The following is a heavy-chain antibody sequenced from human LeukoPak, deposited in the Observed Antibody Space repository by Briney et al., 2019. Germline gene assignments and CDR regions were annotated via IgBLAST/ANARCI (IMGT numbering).Heavy chain of an antibody. V-gene: IGHV4-38-2*01. D-gene: IGHD1-7*01. Sequence: PSETLSLTCAVSGYSISSGYYWGWIRQPPGKGLEWIGSIYHSGSTYYNPSLKSRVTISVDTSKNQFSLKLSSVTAADTAVYYCAVKTGTTLNWFDPWGQGTLVTVSS. J-gene: IGHJ5*02. CDR1: GYSISSGYY. CDR2: IYHSGST. CDR3: AVKTGTTLNWFDP.